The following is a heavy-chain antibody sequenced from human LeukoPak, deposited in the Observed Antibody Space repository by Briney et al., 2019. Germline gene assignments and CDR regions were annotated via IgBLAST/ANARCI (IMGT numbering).Heavy chain of an antibody. J-gene: IGHJ4*02. CDR3: ASDFGYSYGAFDY. CDR1: GYTFTGYY. Sequence: ASVKVSCKASGYTFTGYYMHWVRHAPGQGLEWMGRINPNSGGTNYAQKFQGRVTMTRDTSISTAYMELSRLRSDDTAVYYCASDFGYSYGAFDYWGQGTLVTVSS. V-gene: IGHV1-2*06. D-gene: IGHD5-18*01. CDR2: INPNSGGT.